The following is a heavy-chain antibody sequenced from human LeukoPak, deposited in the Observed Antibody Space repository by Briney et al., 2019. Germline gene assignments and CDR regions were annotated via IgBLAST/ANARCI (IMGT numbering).Heavy chain of an antibody. CDR3: AKSGNRLFDY. CDR1: GFTFSSYA. D-gene: IGHD3-10*01. V-gene: IGHV3-30*04. Sequence: GGSLRLSCAASGFTFSSYAMHWVRQAPGKGLEWVAAISYDGPNKYYVDSVKGRFTISRDNSKNTLYLQMNSLRAEDTAAYYCAKSGNRLFDYWGQGTLVTVSS. J-gene: IGHJ4*02. CDR2: ISYDGPNK.